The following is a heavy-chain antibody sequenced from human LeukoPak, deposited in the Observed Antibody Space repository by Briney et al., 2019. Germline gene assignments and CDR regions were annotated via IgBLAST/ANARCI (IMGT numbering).Heavy chain of an antibody. Sequence: PSETLSLTCTVSGGSIRAYFWSWIRQPPGKGLEWIGYINYSGSTKYNPSLKSRVTILVDTSKNQFSLKLSSVTAADAAVYYCATTYYYDSSGSDAFDIWGQGTMVTVSS. CDR1: GGSIRAYF. CDR3: ATTYYYDSSGSDAFDI. V-gene: IGHV4-59*08. D-gene: IGHD3-22*01. J-gene: IGHJ3*02. CDR2: INYSGST.